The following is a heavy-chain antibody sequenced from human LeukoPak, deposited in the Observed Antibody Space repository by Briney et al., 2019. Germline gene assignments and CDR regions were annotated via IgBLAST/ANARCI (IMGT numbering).Heavy chain of an antibody. V-gene: IGHV3-23*01. CDR1: GFTFDTYA. Sequence: GGSLRLSCAASGFTFDTYAMNWVRQAPGKGLEWVSTISGSADSTYYADSVKGRFTISRDQSKNTLYLQMSSLRADDTAVYYCAKSGLGYCSSTSCLYYFDYWGQGTLVTVSS. D-gene: IGHD2-2*01. J-gene: IGHJ4*02. CDR2: ISGSADST. CDR3: AKSGLGYCSSTSCLYYFDY.